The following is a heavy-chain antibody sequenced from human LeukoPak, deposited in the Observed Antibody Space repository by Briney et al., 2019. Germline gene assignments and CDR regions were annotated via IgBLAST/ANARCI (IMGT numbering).Heavy chain of an antibody. D-gene: IGHD3-22*01. CDR3: ARAGYDSSGYSTYYFDY. CDR1: GGSISSGGYY. J-gene: IGHJ4*02. V-gene: IGHV4-31*03. Sequence: PPQTLSLTCTVSGGSISSGGYYWSWIRQHPGKGLEWIGYIYYSGSTYYNPSLKSRVTISIDTSKNQFSLKLSSVTAADTAVYYCARAGYDSSGYSTYYFDYWGQGTLVAVSS. CDR2: IYYSGST.